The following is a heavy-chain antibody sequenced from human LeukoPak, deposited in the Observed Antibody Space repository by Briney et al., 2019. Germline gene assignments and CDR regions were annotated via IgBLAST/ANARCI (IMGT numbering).Heavy chain of an antibody. CDR2: INPSGGST. J-gene: IGHJ5*02. CDR3: AREGISSGYYEGPNWFDP. V-gene: IGHV1-46*01. D-gene: IGHD3-22*01. Sequence: GASVKVSCKASGYTFTSYYMHWVRQAPGQGLEWMGIINPSGGSTSYAQKFQGRVTMTRDMSTSTVCMELSSLRSEDTAVYYCAREGISSGYYEGPNWFDPWGQGTLVTVSS. CDR1: GYTFTSYY.